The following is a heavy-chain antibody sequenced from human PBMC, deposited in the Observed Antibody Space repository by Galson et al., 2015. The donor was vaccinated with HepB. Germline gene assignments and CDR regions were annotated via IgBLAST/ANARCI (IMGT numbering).Heavy chain of an antibody. CDR2: ISAYNGNT. V-gene: IGHV1-18*01. D-gene: IGHD3-10*01. Sequence: SVKVSCKASGYTFTSYGISWVRQAPGQGLEWMGWISAYNGNTNYAQKLQGRVTMTTDTSTSTAYMELRSLRSDDTAVYYCARYGYYYGSGSYSNEGDYYYYGMDVWGQGTTVTVSS. J-gene: IGHJ6*02. CDR3: ARYGYYYGSGSYSNEGDYYYYGMDV. CDR1: GYTFTSYG.